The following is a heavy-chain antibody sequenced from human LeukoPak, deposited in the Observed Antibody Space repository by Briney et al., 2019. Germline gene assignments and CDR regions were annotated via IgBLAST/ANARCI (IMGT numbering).Heavy chain of an antibody. V-gene: IGHV3-23*01. Sequence: PGGSLRLSCAASGFTFSNYAMNWVRQAPGKGLEWVSVISGSGGSTYYADSVKGRFTISRDNSKNSLYLQMNSLRAEDTAVYYCARDCSSTSCYYTRGLDYWGQGTLVTVSS. D-gene: IGHD2-2*01. CDR3: ARDCSSTSCYYTRGLDY. CDR1: GFTFSNYA. CDR2: ISGSGGST. J-gene: IGHJ4*02.